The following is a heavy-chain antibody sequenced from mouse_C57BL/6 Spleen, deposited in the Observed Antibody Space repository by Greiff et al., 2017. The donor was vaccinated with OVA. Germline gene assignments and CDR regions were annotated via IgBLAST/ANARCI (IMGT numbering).Heavy chain of an antibody. J-gene: IGHJ2*01. Sequence: EVKLMESGPELVKPGASVKISCKASGYSFTDYNMNWVKQSNGKSLEWIGVINPNYGTTSYNQKFKGKATLTVDQSSSTAYMQLNSLTSEDSAVYYCARSVTTVPYFDYWGQGTTLTVSS. CDR1: GYSFTDYN. D-gene: IGHD1-1*01. V-gene: IGHV1-39*01. CDR2: INPNYGTT. CDR3: ARSVTTVPYFDY.